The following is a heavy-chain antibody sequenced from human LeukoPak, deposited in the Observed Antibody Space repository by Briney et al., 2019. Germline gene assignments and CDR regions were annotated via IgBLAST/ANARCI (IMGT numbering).Heavy chain of an antibody. D-gene: IGHD3-16*02. CDR3: ARSARLGELSSSNWFDP. J-gene: IGHJ5*02. V-gene: IGHV4-34*01. Sequence: SETLSLTCAVYGGSFSGYYWSWIRQPPGKGLEWIGEINHSGSTNYNPSLKSRVTISVDTSKDQFSLKLSSVTAADTAVYYCARSARLGELSSSNWFDPWGQGTLVTVSS. CDR2: INHSGST. CDR1: GGSFSGYY.